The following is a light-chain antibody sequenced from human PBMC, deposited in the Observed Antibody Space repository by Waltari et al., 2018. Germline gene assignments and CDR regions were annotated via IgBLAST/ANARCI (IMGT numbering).Light chain of an antibody. CDR1: SNDVGGYNF. CDR2: DVS. Sequence: QSALTKPASVSGSPGQSVTIFCTGTSNDVGGYNFVSWYQEHPGQAPRVIIYDVSDRPSGVSDRFSGSKSGNTASLTISGLQAEDEADYYCSSQSSNNVVLFGGGTKLTVL. V-gene: IGLV2-14*01. CDR3: SSQSSNNVVL. J-gene: IGLJ2*01.